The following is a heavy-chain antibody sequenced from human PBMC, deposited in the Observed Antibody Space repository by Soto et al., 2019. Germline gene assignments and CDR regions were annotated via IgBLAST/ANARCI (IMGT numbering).Heavy chain of an antibody. V-gene: IGHV4-59*01. CDR1: DGYISDYY. CDR2: IYFRGTT. CDR3: ARMNYYDTSGYPLDY. D-gene: IGHD3-22*01. Sequence: SLIMCLRNTVADGYISDYYWSWIRQPPGKGLEWIGYIYFRGTTNYNPSLKSRVTMSADTSKNQFSLKLNSVTAADTAVYYCARMNYYDTSGYPLDYWGQGMMVPVSS. J-gene: IGHJ4*02.